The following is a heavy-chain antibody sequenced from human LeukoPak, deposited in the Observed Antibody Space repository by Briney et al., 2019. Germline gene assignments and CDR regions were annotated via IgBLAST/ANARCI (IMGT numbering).Heavy chain of an antibody. Sequence: SETLSLTCTVSGGSISSYDWSWIRQPAGKGLEWIGCIYTSGSTNYNPSLKSRVTMSVDTSKNQFSLKLSSVTAADTAVYYCARNIAAHPQDYYYYYYMDVWGKGTTVTVSS. V-gene: IGHV4-4*07. CDR3: ARNIAAHPQDYYYYYYMDV. CDR1: GGSISSYD. J-gene: IGHJ6*03. CDR2: IYTSGST. D-gene: IGHD6-13*01.